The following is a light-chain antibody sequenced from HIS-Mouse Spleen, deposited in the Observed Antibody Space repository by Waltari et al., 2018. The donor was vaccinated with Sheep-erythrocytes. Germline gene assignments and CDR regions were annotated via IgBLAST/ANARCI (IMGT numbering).Light chain of an antibody. CDR1: QSVSSY. CDR3: QQRSNWYT. CDR2: DAS. Sequence: EIVLTQSPATLSLSPGERATLSCRASQSVSSYLACYQQKPGQAPRLLIYDASNRATGSPARFSGSGSGTDFTLTSSSLEPEDFAVYYCQQRSNWYTFGQGTKLEIK. V-gene: IGKV3-11*01. J-gene: IGKJ2*01.